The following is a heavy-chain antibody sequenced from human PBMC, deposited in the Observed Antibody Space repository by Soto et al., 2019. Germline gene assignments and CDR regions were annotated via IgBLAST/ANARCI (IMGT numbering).Heavy chain of an antibody. CDR1: GYTFSDFD. CDR3: ARGNPFNYAGFDV. D-gene: IGHD3-16*01. J-gene: IGHJ6*02. Sequence: QAHLEQSGAEVKRPGASVKVSCKASGYTFSDFDINWLRQAAGQGPEWMGWMNAKSGDTFFAQRLQGTFNMTWDTSLSTAYMEVGSLTSDDTAMNYCARGNPFNYAGFDVWGQGTTVAVSS. CDR2: MNAKSGDT. V-gene: IGHV1-8*01.